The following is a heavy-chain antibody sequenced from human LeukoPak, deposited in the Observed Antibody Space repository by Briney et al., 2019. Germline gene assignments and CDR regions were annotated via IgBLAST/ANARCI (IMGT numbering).Heavy chain of an antibody. CDR2: IIPIFGTA. CDR1: GGTFSSYA. Sequence: SVKVSCKASGGTFSSYAISWVRQAPGQGLEWMGGIIPIFGTANYAQKFQGRVTMTEDTSTDTAYMELSSLRSEDTAVYYCATAPKTLRYFDWLSNRRSVFDYWGQGTLVTVSS. CDR3: ATAPKTLRYFDWLSNRRSVFDY. J-gene: IGHJ4*02. D-gene: IGHD3-9*01. V-gene: IGHV1-69*06.